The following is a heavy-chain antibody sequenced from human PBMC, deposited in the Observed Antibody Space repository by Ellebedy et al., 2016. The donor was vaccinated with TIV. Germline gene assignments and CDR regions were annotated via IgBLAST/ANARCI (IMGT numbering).Heavy chain of an antibody. D-gene: IGHD3-9*01. CDR2: IYYSWST. CDR3: ARHGIWRDDILTGYYRDYGMDV. CDR1: GGSISSYY. Sequence: MPSETLSLTCTVSGGSISSYYWSWIRQPPGKGLEWIGYIYYSWSTNYNPSLKSRVTISVDTSKNQFSLKLSSVTAADTAVYYCARHGIWRDDILTGYYRDYGMDVWGQGTTVTVSS. V-gene: IGHV4-59*08. J-gene: IGHJ6*02.